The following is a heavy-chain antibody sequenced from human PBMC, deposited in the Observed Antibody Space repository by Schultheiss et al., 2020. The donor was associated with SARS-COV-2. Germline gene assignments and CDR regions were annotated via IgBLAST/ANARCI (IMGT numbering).Heavy chain of an antibody. CDR2: GSKSGIT. D-gene: IGHD2-8*01. J-gene: IGHJ5*02. Sequence: SETLSLTCTVSGGSISSSDCNWGWIRQPPGKGLEWIGTGSKSGITHYNPSLKSRVTILVVPSKNEFSLKLSSVTAADTAVYYCARVHPPVLMVYAIRRVRNWFDPWGQGTLVTVSS. CDR1: GGSISSSDCN. CDR3: ARVHPPVLMVYAIRRVRNWFDP. V-gene: IGHV4-39*07.